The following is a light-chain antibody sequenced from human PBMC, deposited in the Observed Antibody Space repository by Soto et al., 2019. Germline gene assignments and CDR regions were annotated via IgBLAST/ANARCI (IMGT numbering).Light chain of an antibody. J-gene: IGKJ5*01. CDR3: QQRSNWPPLT. Sequence: TQSPSSLSASVGERATLSCRASQSVSSYLAWYQQKPGQAPRLLIYDASNRATGIPARFSGSGSGTDFTLTISSLEPEDFAVYYCQQRSNWPPLTFGQGTRLGI. V-gene: IGKV3-11*01. CDR2: DAS. CDR1: QSVSSY.